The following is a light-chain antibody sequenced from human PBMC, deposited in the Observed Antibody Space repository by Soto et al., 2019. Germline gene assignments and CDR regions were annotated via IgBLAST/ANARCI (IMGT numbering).Light chain of an antibody. V-gene: IGLV6-57*04. CDR3: QSYDSYNQV. J-gene: IGLJ3*02. CDR1: SGSIASNY. CDR2: EDN. Sequence: LTQPHSVSESPGKTVTISCTRTSGSIASNYVQWYQQRPGSAPTTVIYEDNQRHSGVPDRFSGSIDSSSNSASLTISGLKTEDEADYYCQSYDSYNQVFGGGTKLTVL.